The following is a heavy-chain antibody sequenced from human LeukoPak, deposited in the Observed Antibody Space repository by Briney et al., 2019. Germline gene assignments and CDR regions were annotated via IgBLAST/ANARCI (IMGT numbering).Heavy chain of an antibody. CDR3: AKNPQDDYGDYVLGY. Sequence: PGGSLRLSCAASGFTFSSYAMSWVRQAPGKGLEWVSAISGSGGSTYYADSVKGRFTISRDNSKNTLYLQINSLRAQDTAVYYCAKNPQDDYGDYVLGYWGQGTLVTVSS. J-gene: IGHJ4*02. V-gene: IGHV3-23*01. CDR1: GFTFSSYA. D-gene: IGHD4-17*01. CDR2: ISGSGGST.